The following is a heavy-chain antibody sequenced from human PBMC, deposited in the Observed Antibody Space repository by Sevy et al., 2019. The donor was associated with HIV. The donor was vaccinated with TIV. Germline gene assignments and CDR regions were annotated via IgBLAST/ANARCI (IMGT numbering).Heavy chain of an antibody. CDR1: GGSFSGYY. D-gene: IGHD6-19*01. V-gene: IGHV4-34*01. CDR3: ARARYSSGWLPREFDY. Sequence: SETLSLTCAVYGGSFSGYYWSWIRQPPGKGLEWIGEINHSGSTNYNPSLKSRVTISVDTSKNQFSLKLSSVTAADTAVYYCARARYSSGWLPREFDYWGQGTLVTVSS. CDR2: INHSGST. J-gene: IGHJ4*02.